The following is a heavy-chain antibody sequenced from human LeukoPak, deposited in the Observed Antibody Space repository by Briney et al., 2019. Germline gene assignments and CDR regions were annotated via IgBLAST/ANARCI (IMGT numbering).Heavy chain of an antibody. CDR3: ARENNSGWYRKAAFDY. CDR1: GYTFTGYY. D-gene: IGHD6-19*01. V-gene: IGHV1-2*02. Sequence: ASVTASCKASGYTFTGYYIHWVRQAPGQGLEWMGWINPNGGGTNYAQNFQGRVTMTRDTSISTAYMELSRLRSDDTAIYYCARENNSGWYRKAAFDYWGQGTLVTVTS. J-gene: IGHJ4*02. CDR2: INPNGGGT.